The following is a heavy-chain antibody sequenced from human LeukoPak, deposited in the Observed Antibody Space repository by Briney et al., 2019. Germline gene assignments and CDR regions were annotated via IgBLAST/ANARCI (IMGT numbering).Heavy chain of an antibody. J-gene: IGHJ4*02. Sequence: GESLKISCKGSGYSFTSYWIAWVRQLPGKGLEWMGITYPGDSDTRFSPSFQGQVTISADKSISTAYLQWSSLKASDTAMYYCARQKIPLFYYDNSGYLMPYFDYWGQGTLVSVSS. CDR3: ARQKIPLFYYDNSGYLMPYFDY. V-gene: IGHV5-51*01. CDR1: GYSFTSYW. D-gene: IGHD3-22*01. CDR2: TYPGDSDT.